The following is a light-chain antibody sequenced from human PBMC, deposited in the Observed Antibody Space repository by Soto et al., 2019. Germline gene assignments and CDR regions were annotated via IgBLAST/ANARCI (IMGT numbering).Light chain of an antibody. CDR2: TKS. V-gene: IGLV1-40*01. CDR1: NSNIGAGYD. Sequence: QSVLTQPPSVSGAPGQRITLACTGSNSNIGAGYDVHWYRQFPGAAPKALLPTKSHRPSGVPDRFSASKSGTSASLAITGLQPEDEAEYFCQSYDSGIVGLVFGTGTKLTVL. J-gene: IGLJ2*01. CDR3: QSYDSGIVGLV.